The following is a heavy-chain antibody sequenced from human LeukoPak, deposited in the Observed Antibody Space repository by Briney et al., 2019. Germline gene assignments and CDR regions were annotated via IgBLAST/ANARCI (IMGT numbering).Heavy chain of an antibody. Sequence: ASVTVSCKASGYTFTVYYIHWVRQAPGQGLEWMGWINPNSGGTNYAQKFQGRITMTGDTSISTAYMELSRLTSDDTAVYYCARGIIYYYYYMDVWGKGTTVTVSS. CDR1: GYTFTVYY. J-gene: IGHJ6*03. V-gene: IGHV1-2*02. CDR2: INPNSGGT. CDR3: ARGIIYYYYYMDV.